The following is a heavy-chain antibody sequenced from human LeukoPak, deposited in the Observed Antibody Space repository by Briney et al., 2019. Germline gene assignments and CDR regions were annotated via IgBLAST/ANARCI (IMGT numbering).Heavy chain of an antibody. D-gene: IGHD3-10*01. V-gene: IGHV1-69*06. J-gene: IGHJ4*02. Sequence: GGSLTLSCAASGFPFSSYTMNWVRQAPGQGLEWMGGIIPIYGTANYAQKFQGRVTITADKSTSTAYMELSSLRSEDTAVYYCASRTYYYGSGSYSPFDYWGQGTLVTVSS. CDR3: ASRTYYYGSGSYSPFDY. CDR2: IIPIYGTA. CDR1: GFPFSSYT.